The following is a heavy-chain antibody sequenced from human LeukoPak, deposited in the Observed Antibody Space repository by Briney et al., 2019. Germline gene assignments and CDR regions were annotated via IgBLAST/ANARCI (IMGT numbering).Heavy chain of an antibody. CDR2: IFYGANT. CDR1: AGSISSHY. J-gene: IGHJ4*02. D-gene: IGHD3-3*01. CDR3: ASGTIFGVIAPYCFHS. Sequence: SETLSLTCTVSAGSISSHYWNWIRQVPGKGLEWIGYIFYGANTYYNPSLKDRVTMSMDTSKSQVSLKLTSVTAADTAVYYCASGTIFGVIAPYCFHSWGQGTLVTVSP. V-gene: IGHV4-59*11.